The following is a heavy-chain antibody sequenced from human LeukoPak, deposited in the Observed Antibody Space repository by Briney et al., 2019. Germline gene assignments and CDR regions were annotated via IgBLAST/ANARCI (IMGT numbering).Heavy chain of an antibody. J-gene: IGHJ4*02. CDR2: VYHSGTT. Sequence: PSETLSLTCTVSGYSLTSGYFWGWIRQPPGKGLEWIGSVYHSGTTYYNPSLKSRVTISVDTSKNQLSLNLHSVTATDTAVYYCARELQPYFDSWGQGTLVTVSS. CDR3: ARELQPYFDS. V-gene: IGHV4-38-2*02. CDR1: GYSLTSGYF.